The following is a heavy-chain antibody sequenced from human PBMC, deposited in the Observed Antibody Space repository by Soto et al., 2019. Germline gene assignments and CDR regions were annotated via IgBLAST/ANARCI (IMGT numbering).Heavy chain of an antibody. D-gene: IGHD6-19*01. Sequence: QLQLQESGSGLVKPSQTLSLTCAVSGGSISSGGYSWSWIRQPPGKGLEWIGYISHSGSTYHNPSLKSRVTISVDRSKNQFSLKLSSVTAADTAVYYCARGGLLPDYWGQGTLVTVSS. V-gene: IGHV4-30-2*01. CDR1: GGSISSGGYS. CDR2: ISHSGST. J-gene: IGHJ4*02. CDR3: ARGGLLPDY.